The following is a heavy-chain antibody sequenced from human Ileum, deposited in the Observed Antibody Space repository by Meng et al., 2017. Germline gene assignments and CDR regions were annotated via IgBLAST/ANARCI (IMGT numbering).Heavy chain of an antibody. Sequence: QVQLQESGPGLVKPSQTLSLTCTVPGGSISSGDYYWSWIRQTPGKGLEWIGYIYYSGSTYYNPSLKSRVTISVDTSKNQFSLKLSSVTAADTAVYYCARENTIFGVVWGSWFDPWGQGTLVTVSS. V-gene: IGHV4-30-4*01. J-gene: IGHJ5*02. D-gene: IGHD3-3*01. CDR2: IYYSGST. CDR1: GGSISSGDYY. CDR3: ARENTIFGVVWGSWFDP.